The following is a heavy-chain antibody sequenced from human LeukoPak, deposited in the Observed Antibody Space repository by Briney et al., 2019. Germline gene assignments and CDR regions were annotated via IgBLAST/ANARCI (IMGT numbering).Heavy chain of an antibody. D-gene: IGHD7-27*01. V-gene: IGHV4-59*08. CDR1: GGSISSYY. CDR2: IYYSGST. Sequence: SETLSLTCTVSGGSISSYYWSWIRQPPGKGLEWIRYIYYSGSTNYNPSLKSRVTISVDTSKNQFSLKLSSVTAADTAVYYCARHLGDANWEYYFDYWGQGTLVTVSS. CDR3: ARHLGDANWEYYFDY. J-gene: IGHJ4*02.